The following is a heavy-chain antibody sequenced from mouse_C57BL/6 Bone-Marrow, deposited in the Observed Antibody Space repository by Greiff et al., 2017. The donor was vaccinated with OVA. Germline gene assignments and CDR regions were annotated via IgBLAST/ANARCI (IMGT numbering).Heavy chain of an antibody. CDR1: GFNIKNTY. J-gene: IGHJ4*01. Sequence: EVQLQQSVAELVRPGASVKLSCTASGFNIKNTYMHWVKQRPEQGLEWIGRIDPANDNTKYAQKFQGKATMTADTSSNTAYLQLSSLSSEDTAVDCCAGGNFVSSIYAMDYWGQGTSVTVSS. D-gene: IGHD1-1*01. CDR3: AGGNFVSSIYAMDY. CDR2: IDPANDNT. V-gene: IGHV14-3*01.